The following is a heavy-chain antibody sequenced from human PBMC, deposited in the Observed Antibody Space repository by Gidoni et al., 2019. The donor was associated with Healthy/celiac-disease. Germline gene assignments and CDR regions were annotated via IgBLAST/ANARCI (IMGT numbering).Heavy chain of an antibody. V-gene: IGHV4-4*02. CDR2: IYHSGST. CDR1: GGSISSSNW. CDR3: ARDKEYGGNSRLDY. J-gene: IGHJ4*02. Sequence: QVQLQESGPGLVKPSGTLSLTCAVSGGSISSSNWWSWVRQPPGKGLEWLGEIYHSGSTNYNQSLKSRVTRSVDKSKNQFSLKLGSVTAADTAVYYCARDKEYGGNSRLDYWGQGTLVTVSS. D-gene: IGHD2-21*02.